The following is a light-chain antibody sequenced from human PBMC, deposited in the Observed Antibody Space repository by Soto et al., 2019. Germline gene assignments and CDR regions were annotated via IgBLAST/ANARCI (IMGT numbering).Light chain of an antibody. CDR3: QQCDVTSWT. CDR1: RSVSGNY. J-gene: IGKJ1*01. V-gene: IGKV3-20*01. Sequence: VLTQSPGTLSVSPGERATLSCRASRSVSGNYLAWYQQKLGRPPRLLIYGESSRASGVPDRFTGSGSGTKFTLSIDRLEPQDVVVYYSQQCDVTSWTFGQGTKVDLK. CDR2: GES.